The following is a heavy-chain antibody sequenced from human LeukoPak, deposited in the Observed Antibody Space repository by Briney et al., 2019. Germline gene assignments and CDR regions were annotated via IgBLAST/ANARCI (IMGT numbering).Heavy chain of an antibody. CDR3: ARETTYYYNSSGRALDI. CDR1: GFTFSSYW. CDR2: IKQDGSEK. D-gene: IGHD3-22*01. Sequence: GGSLRLSCAASGFTFSSYWMSWVRQAPGKGLEWVANIKQDGSEKYYVDSVKGRFTISRDNAKNSLYLQMNSLRAEDTAVYYCARETTYYYNSSGRALDIWGQGTMVTVSS. V-gene: IGHV3-7*01. J-gene: IGHJ3*02.